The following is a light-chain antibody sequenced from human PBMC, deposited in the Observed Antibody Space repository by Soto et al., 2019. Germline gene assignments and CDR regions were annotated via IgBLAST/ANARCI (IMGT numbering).Light chain of an antibody. J-gene: IGLJ2*01. CDR3: NSFAGSAHVV. Sequence: QSALAQPPSASGSPGQSVTISCTGTSSDVGAYNYVSWYQQHRGKAPKLIIYDVSQRPSGIPDRFSGSKSGNTASLTVSGLQAEDEAVYYCNSFAGSAHVVFGGGTQRTVL. CDR1: SSDVGAYNY. V-gene: IGLV2-8*01. CDR2: DVS.